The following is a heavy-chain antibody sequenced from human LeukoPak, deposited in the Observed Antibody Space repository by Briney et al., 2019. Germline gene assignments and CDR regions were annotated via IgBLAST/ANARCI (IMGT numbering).Heavy chain of an antibody. J-gene: IGHJ6*02. V-gene: IGHV3-23*01. D-gene: IGHD2-15*01. Sequence: GGSLSLPCAASGFTFSSYAMSWVRQAPGKGLEWVSSISDRDGSTYYVGAVKGRFTISRDNSKNTLYLQMNSLGGEDTGVYFCAKAVGGAATSPTAYVYYGMDVWGQGATVTVSS. CDR3: AKAVGGAATSPTAYVYYGMDV. CDR1: GFTFSSYA. CDR2: ISDRDGST.